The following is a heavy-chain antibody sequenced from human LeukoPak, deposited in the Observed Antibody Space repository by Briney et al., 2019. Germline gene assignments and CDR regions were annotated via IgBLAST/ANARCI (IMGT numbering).Heavy chain of an antibody. J-gene: IGHJ5*02. V-gene: IGHV3-53*01. CDR2: IYSGGST. CDR1: GFTVSSNY. CDR3: ARDLNP. Sequence: RGCLRLSCAASGFTVSSNYMSWVRQAPGKGLEWVSVIYSGGSTYYADSVKGRFTIYRDNSKNTLYLQMNSLRAEDTAVYYCARDLNPWGQGTLVTVSS.